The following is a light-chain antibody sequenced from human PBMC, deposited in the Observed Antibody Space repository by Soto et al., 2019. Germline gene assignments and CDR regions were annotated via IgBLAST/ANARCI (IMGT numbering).Light chain of an antibody. Sequence: AIQMTQSPSSLSASVGDRVTITCRASQDISDDVGWYQQTPGKAPKLLISGASRLQSGVPSRFSGSGSGAAFTLTITSLQSEDLAIYYCQQYINWTFGQGTKMEIK. V-gene: IGKV1-6*01. CDR2: GAS. CDR1: QDISDD. J-gene: IGKJ1*01. CDR3: QQYINWT.